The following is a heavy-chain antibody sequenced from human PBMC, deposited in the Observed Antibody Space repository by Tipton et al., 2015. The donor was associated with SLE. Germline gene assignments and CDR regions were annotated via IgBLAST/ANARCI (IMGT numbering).Heavy chain of an antibody. V-gene: IGHV3-7*01. J-gene: IGHJ4*02. CDR2: IKQDGSEK. Sequence: SLRLSCAASGFTFSSYWMSWVRQAPGKGLEWVANIKQDGSEKYYVDSVKGRFTISRDNAKNSLYLQMNSLRAEDTAVNYCARAYYDFWSGYFDYWGQGTLVTVSS. D-gene: IGHD3-3*01. CDR3: ARAYYDFWSGYFDY. CDR1: GFTFSSYW.